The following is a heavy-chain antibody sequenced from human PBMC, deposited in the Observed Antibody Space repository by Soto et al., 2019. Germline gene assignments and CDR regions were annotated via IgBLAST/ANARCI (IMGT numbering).Heavy chain of an antibody. CDR1: GFTFSSYW. CDR2: INSDGSST. D-gene: IGHD2-2*01. J-gene: IGHJ4*02. V-gene: IGHV3-74*01. CDR3: ASDGGSECDSSSYDEQLALDY. Sequence: GGSLRLSCAASGFTFSSYWMHWVRQAPGKGLVWVSRINSDGSSTNYADSVKGRFTISRDNAKNTLYLQMNSLRAEDTAVYYCASDGGSECDSSSYDEQLALDYWGQGTLVTVSS.